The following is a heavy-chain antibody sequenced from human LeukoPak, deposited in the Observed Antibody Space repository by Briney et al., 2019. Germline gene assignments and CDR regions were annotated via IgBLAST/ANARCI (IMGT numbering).Heavy chain of an antibody. CDR3: AKDSALNLPTYYFDY. CDR1: GFTFSSYG. J-gene: IGHJ4*02. D-gene: IGHD1-14*01. Sequence: GGSLRLSCAASGFTFSSYGMHWVRQAPGKGLEWVAVISYDGSNKYYADSVKGRFTISRDNSKNTLYLQMNSLRAEDTAVYYCAKDSALNLPTYYFDYWGQGTLVTVSS. V-gene: IGHV3-30*18. CDR2: ISYDGSNK.